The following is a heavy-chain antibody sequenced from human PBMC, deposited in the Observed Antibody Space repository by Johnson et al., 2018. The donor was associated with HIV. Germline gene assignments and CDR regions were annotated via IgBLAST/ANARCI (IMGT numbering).Heavy chain of an antibody. D-gene: IGHD1-26*01. CDR1: GFTFSNYA. CDR3: ARDRGYLDAFDI. J-gene: IGHJ3*02. V-gene: IGHV3-30-3*01. CDR2: ISYDGSNK. Sequence: QVQLVESGGGVVQPGRSLRLSCAASGFTFSNYAMHWVRQAPGKGLEWVAVISYDGSNKYYADYVKGRFTISRDNSKNTLYLQMNSLRAEDTAVYYCARDRGYLDAFDIWGQGTMVTVSS.